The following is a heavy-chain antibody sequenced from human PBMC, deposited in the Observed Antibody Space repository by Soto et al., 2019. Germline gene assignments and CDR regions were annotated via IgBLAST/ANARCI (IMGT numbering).Heavy chain of an antibody. CDR2: ISWNGGRT. CDR3: AKASYSLGIEGATDFDY. Sequence: PGGSLRLSCKAFGFTFDNFAIHWVRQSPERGLEWVSAISWNGGRTGYADSVKGRFIVSRDNSKSSLYLQMNSLSSEDTALYFCAKASYSLGIEGATDFDYWGQGSWVTVSS. V-gene: IGHV3-9*01. J-gene: IGHJ4*02. D-gene: IGHD1-26*01. CDR1: GFTFDNFA.